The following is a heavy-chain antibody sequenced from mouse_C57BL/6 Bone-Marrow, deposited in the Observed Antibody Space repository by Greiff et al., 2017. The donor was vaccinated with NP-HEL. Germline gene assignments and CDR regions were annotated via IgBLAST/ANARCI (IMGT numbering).Heavy chain of an antibody. V-gene: IGHV14-4*01. CDR3: TTSYGNYVDY. CDR2: IDPENGDT. CDR1: GFNIKDDY. D-gene: IGHD2-1*01. Sequence: VQLKQSGAELVRPGASVKLSCTASGFNIKDDYMHWVKQRPEQGLEWIGWIDPENGDTEYASKFQGKATITADTSSNTAYLQLSSLTSEDTAVYYCTTSYGNYVDYWGQGTTLTVSS. J-gene: IGHJ2*01.